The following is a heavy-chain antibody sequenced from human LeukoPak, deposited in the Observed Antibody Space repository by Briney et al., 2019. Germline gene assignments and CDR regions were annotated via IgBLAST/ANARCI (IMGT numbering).Heavy chain of an antibody. CDR1: VYTFTSFG. V-gene: IGHV1-18*01. CDR3: ARDQMNIAAAGAYFDY. J-gene: IGHJ4*02. CDR2: IGAYNGNT. D-gene: IGHD6-13*01. Sequence: ASVNVSRKSSVYTFTSFGISWVRQAPGQGLAGVGWIGAYNGNTKYGQKLQGRVTMTTDTSTSTAYMELRSLRSDDAAVYYCARDQMNIAAAGAYFDYWGQGTLVTVSS.